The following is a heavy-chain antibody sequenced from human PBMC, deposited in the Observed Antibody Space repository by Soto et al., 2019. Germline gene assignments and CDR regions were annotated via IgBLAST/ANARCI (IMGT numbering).Heavy chain of an antibody. V-gene: IGHV4-34*01. CDR2: INHSGST. Sequence: SETLSLTCAVYGGSFSGYYWSWIRQPPGKGLEWIGEINHSGSTNYNPSLKSRVTISVDTSKNQFSLKLSSVTAADTAVYYCARAVPRTVTYYFDYWGQGTLVTV. J-gene: IGHJ4*02. D-gene: IGHD4-17*01. CDR1: GGSFSGYY. CDR3: ARAVPRTVTYYFDY.